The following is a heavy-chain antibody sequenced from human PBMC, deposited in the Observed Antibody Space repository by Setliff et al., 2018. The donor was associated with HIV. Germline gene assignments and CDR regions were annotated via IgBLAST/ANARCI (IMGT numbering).Heavy chain of an antibody. CDR2: LNHSGNI. CDR1: GETFNDYF. J-gene: IGHJ6*02. Sequence: SETLSLTWAIYGETFNDYFWTWIRQSPGKGLEWIGELNHSGNINQNPSLKSGFTLSVDTSKNQFSLRLNSVTAADTAVYYCAAPAVAGTGGYYYAMDVWGQGTTVTVSS. V-gene: IGHV4-34*08. CDR3: AAPAVAGTGGYYYAMDV. D-gene: IGHD6-19*01.